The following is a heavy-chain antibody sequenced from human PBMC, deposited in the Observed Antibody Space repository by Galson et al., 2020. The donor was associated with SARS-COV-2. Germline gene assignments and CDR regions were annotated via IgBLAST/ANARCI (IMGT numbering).Heavy chain of an antibody. D-gene: IGHD2-8*01. CDR2: ISHSGST. J-gene: IGHJ6*03. CDR1: GGSFSDYS. V-gene: IGHV4-34*01. Sequence: SETLSLTCAVYGGSFSDYSWTWVRQPPGKGLEWIGEISHSGSTNYSPPLKSRVFMSVDTSKSQFSLKLRSVTAADTAVYYCARGGSRPIMVFDYYYYYMDVWGKGTTVTVSS. CDR3: ARGGSRPIMVFDYYYYYMDV.